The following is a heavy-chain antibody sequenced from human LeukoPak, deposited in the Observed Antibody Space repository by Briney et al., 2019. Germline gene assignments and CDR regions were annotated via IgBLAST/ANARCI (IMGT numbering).Heavy chain of an antibody. Sequence: GGSLRLSCRVSGFSLSSCALSWVRRAPGKGLEWVSAASSSDAGKYYADSVRGRFTISRDNSRNTMYLQMNSLRVEDAAVYYCAKAPVTSCRGAFCYPFDSWGQGTLVTVST. CDR2: ASSSDAGK. D-gene: IGHD2-15*01. J-gene: IGHJ4*02. CDR1: GFSLSSCA. CDR3: AKAPVTSCRGAFCYPFDS. V-gene: IGHV3-23*01.